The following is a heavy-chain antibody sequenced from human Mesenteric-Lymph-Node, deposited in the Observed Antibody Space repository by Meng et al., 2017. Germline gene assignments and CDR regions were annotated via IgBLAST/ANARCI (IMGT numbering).Heavy chain of an antibody. J-gene: IGHJ6*02. V-gene: IGHV3-21*01. D-gene: IGHD1-26*01. CDR2: ISSSSSYI. Sequence: GGSLRLSCAASGFTFSDFAMHWVRQAPGKGLEWVSSISSSSSYIYYADSVKGRFTISRDNAKNSLYLQMNSLRAEDTAVYYCARRSGSYYGMDVWGQGTTVTVSS. CDR3: ARRSGSYYGMDV. CDR1: GFTFSDFA.